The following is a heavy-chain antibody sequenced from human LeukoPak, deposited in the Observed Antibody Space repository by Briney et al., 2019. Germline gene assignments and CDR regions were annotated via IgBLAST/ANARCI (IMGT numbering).Heavy chain of an antibody. Sequence: GGSLRLSCAASGFTFSSYAMHWVRQAPGKGLEWVAVISYDGSNKYYADSVKGRFTISRDNSKNTLYLQMNSLRAEDTAVYYCASPIAVAGTLDYWGQGTLVTVSS. J-gene: IGHJ4*02. D-gene: IGHD6-19*01. CDR3: ASPIAVAGTLDY. CDR1: GFTFSSYA. V-gene: IGHV3-30*04. CDR2: ISYDGSNK.